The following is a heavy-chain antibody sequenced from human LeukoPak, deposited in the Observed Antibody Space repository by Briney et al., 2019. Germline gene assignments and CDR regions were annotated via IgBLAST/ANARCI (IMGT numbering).Heavy chain of an antibody. J-gene: IGHJ4*02. V-gene: IGHV4-59*01. CDR1: GVSINNLF. CDR2: FSYSGGT. Sequence: SETLSLTCTVPGVSINNLFWTWIRQPPGKGLEWIGYFSYSGGTTYNPSLKSRVTISIDTSKNQFSLNLNSVTAADTAVYYCAREAPLGKYYDYWGPGTLVTVSS. D-gene: IGHD3-16*01. CDR3: AREAPLGKYYDY.